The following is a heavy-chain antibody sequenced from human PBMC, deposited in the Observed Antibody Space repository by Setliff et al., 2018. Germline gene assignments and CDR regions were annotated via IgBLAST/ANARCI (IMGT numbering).Heavy chain of an antibody. CDR2: IIPILGIA. J-gene: IGHJ4*02. Sequence: SVKVSCKASGGTFSSYAISWVRQAPGQGLEWMGGIIPILGIANYAQKFQGRVTITADKSTSTAYMELSSLRSEDTAVYYCARRQATSGLSDYWGQGTLVTVSS. V-gene: IGHV1-69*10. CDR3: ARRQATSGLSDY. D-gene: IGHD1-26*01. CDR1: GGTFSSYA.